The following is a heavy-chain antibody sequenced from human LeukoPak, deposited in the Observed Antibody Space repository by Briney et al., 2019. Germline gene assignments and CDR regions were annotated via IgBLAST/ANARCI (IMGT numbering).Heavy chain of an antibody. V-gene: IGHV1-46*01. CDR2: INPSGGST. Sequence: ASVKVSCKASGYSFTSYYLYWVRQAPGQGLEWMGIINPSGGSTNYAQKFQGRVTMTRDTSTSTVYMELSSLRSEDTAVYYCARASITPSYYDILTGYYARSDYYYYYYMDVWGKGTTVTISS. J-gene: IGHJ6*03. D-gene: IGHD3-9*01. CDR1: GYSFTSYY. CDR3: ARASITPSYYDILTGYYARSDYYYYYYMDV.